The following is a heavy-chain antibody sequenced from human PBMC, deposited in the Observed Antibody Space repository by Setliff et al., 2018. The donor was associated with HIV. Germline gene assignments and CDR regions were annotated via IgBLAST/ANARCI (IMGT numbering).Heavy chain of an antibody. J-gene: IGHJ6*03. CDR3: ARDRYTWNYGKNYMDV. Sequence: SETLSLTCTVSGGSISSSGYYWGWIRQPPGKGLEWIGNMYYRGSTTYSPSLKSRLTISVDTSKNQFSLKLSSVTAADTAVYYCARDRYTWNYGKNYMDVWGKGTTVTVSS. CDR1: GGSISSSGYY. V-gene: IGHV4-39*07. D-gene: IGHD1-7*01. CDR2: MYYRGST.